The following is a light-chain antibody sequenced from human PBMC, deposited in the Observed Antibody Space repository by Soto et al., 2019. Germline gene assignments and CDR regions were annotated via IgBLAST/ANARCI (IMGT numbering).Light chain of an antibody. CDR2: KAS. Sequence: DIQMTQSSPTLSASAGDRVTITCRASESISSWLAWYQQKPGKAPKLLMYKASSLESGVPSRFSGSGSGTEFTLTISSLQPDDFATYYCQQYNSYSWTFGQGTKVDI. J-gene: IGKJ1*01. CDR3: QQYNSYSWT. CDR1: ESISSW. V-gene: IGKV1-5*03.